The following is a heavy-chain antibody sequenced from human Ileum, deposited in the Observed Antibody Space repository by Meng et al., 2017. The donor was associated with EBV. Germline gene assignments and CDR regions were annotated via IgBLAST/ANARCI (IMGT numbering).Heavy chain of an antibody. J-gene: IGHJ4*02. CDR3: STSGSPPSPLVAH. Sequence: QVHLVQCGARVLTPDASRQFSCKASVETFTKFYISWVRHPPGQGLEWMGLINLRNGDKNLPYLLRRSVTIISATYTHIALMQFTGIASDTTVYYYSTSGSPPSPLVAHWGQGTLVTVSS. CDR1: VETFTKFY. CDR2: INLRNGDK. V-gene: IGHV1-46*04. D-gene: IGHD2-21*01.